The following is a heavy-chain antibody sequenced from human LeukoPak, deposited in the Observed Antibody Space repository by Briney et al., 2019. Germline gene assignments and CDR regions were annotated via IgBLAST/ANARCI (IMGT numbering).Heavy chain of an antibody. V-gene: IGHV4-34*01. Sequence: PSETLSLTCAVYGGSFSGYYWSWIRQPPGKGLEWIGEINHSGSTNYNPSLKSRVTKSVDTSKNQFSLKLSSVTAADTAVYYCARGASRYSSGWLRFDPWGQGTLVTVSS. CDR2: INHSGST. D-gene: IGHD6-19*01. J-gene: IGHJ5*02. CDR1: GGSFSGYY. CDR3: ARGASRYSSGWLRFDP.